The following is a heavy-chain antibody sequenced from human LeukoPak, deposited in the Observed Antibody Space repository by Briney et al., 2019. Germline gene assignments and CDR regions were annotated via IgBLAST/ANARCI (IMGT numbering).Heavy chain of an antibody. CDR2: MNPNSVNT. CDR3: ARTWGSLDY. D-gene: IGHD7-27*01. J-gene: IGHJ4*02. Sequence: ASVKVSCKASGYPFTSYDINWVRQATGQGLEWMGWMNPNSVNTGYAQKFQGRVTMTRDTSISTAYMELSSLRSDDTAVYYCARTWGSLDYWGQGALVTVSS. CDR1: GYPFTSYD. V-gene: IGHV1-8*01.